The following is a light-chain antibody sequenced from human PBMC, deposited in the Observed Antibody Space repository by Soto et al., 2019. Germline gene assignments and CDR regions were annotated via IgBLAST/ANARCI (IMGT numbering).Light chain of an antibody. J-gene: IGLJ2*01. CDR1: SSNIGAHYD. CDR2: ANN. V-gene: IGLV1-40*01. Sequence: QSALTQPPSVSGAPGQRVTISCTGSSSNIGAHYDVHWYQQLPGTAPKLLIYANNNRPSGVPDRFSGSKSGTSASLAITGLQAEDEAYYYCQSYDSSHVVFGGGTKLTVL. CDR3: QSYDSSHVV.